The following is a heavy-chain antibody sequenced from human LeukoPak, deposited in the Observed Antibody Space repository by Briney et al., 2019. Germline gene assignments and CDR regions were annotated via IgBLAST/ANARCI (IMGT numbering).Heavy chain of an antibody. CDR3: VRDFIPATGGAFDI. J-gene: IGHJ3*02. CDR2: ISSSSSYI. V-gene: IGHV3-21*01. CDR1: GFTFSSYS. Sequence: PGGSLRLSCAASGFTFSSYSMNWVRQAPGKGLEWVSSISSSSSYIYYADSVKGRFTISRDNAKNSLYLQMNSLRAEDTAVYYCVRDFIPATGGAFDIWGQGTMVTVSS. D-gene: IGHD6-13*01.